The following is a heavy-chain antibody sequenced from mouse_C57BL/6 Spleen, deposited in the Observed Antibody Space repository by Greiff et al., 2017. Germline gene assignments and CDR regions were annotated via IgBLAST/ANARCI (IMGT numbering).Heavy chain of an antibody. CDR2: IDPENGDT. CDR1: GFNIKDDY. Sequence: VQLKQSGAELVRPGASVKLSCTASGFNIKDDYMHWVKQRPEQGLEWIGWIDPENGDTEYASKFQGKATITADTSSNTAYLQLSSLTSEDTAVYYCTTLYYYGSAYWGQGTTLTVSS. CDR3: TTLYYYGSAY. D-gene: IGHD1-1*01. J-gene: IGHJ2*01. V-gene: IGHV14-4*01.